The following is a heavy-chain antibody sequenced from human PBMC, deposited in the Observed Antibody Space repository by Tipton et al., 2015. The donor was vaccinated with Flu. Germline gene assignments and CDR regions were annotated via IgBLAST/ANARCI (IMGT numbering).Heavy chain of an antibody. Sequence: TLSLTCTVSGGSISSGSYYWIWIRQPAGKGLEWIGRIYTSGSTNYNPSLKSRVTISVDTSKNQFSLKLSSVTAADTAVYYCAREGFDSSGYRAGDAFDIWGPGTMVTVSS. CDR3: AREGFDSSGYRAGDAFDI. D-gene: IGHD3-22*01. CDR2: IYTSGST. V-gene: IGHV4-61*02. CDR1: GGSISSGSYY. J-gene: IGHJ3*02.